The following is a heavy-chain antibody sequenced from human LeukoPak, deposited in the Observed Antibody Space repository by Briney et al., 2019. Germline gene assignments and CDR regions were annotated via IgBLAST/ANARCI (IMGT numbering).Heavy chain of an antibody. CDR1: GFTFSSYG. Sequence: PGGSLRLSCAASGFTFSSYGMNWVRQAPGKGLEWVSYISSSSSIIYYAESLKGRFTISRDNAKNSLYLQMNSLRAEDTAVYYCVRDWGYDSSGYWQKYFDTWGQGTLVTVSS. D-gene: IGHD3-22*01. CDR2: ISSSSSII. J-gene: IGHJ4*02. V-gene: IGHV3-48*04. CDR3: VRDWGYDSSGYWQKYFDT.